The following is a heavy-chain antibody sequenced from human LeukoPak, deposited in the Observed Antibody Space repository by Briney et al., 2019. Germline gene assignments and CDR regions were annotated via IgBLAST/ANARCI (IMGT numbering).Heavy chain of an antibody. Sequence: GGSLRLSCVASGFTFTDAWMNWVRQVPGKGLEWVGRIKSKSDGGTTDYTAPVKGRFTISRDDSKNTLYLQMNSLKIEDTAIYYCTTGRPWADCWGQGTLVTVSS. D-gene: IGHD1-1*01. CDR2: IKSKSDGGTT. V-gene: IGHV3-15*01. J-gene: IGHJ4*02. CDR1: GFTFTDAW. CDR3: TTGRPWADC.